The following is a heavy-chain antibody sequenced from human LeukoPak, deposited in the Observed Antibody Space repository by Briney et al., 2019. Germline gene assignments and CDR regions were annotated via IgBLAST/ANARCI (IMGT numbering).Heavy chain of an antibody. D-gene: IGHD3-22*01. CDR2: INHSGST. V-gene: IGHV4-34*01. Sequence: PSETLSLTCAVYGGSFSGSYWSWIRQPPGKGLEWIGEINHSGSTNYNPSLRSRVTISVDPSKNQFSLKLTSVTAANTAVYACARRPCSYDSSGVFYIWGEETKVTVSS. J-gene: IGHJ3*02. CDR3: ARRPCSYDSSGVFYI. CDR1: GGSFSGSY.